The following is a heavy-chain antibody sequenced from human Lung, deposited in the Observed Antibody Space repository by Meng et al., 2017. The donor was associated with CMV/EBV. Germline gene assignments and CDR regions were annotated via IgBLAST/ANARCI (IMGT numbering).Heavy chain of an antibody. J-gene: IGHJ5*02. CDR2: IHSSGST. Sequence: LHDAGPELVKPSQTLSLTCTVSGGSISSGGYYWSWIRQHPGKGLEWIGYIHSSGSTYYNPSLRSRLTISVDTSKNQFSLKLSSVTAADTAVYYCARASYGSGSPLGESWFDPWGQGTLVTVSS. CDR1: GGSISSGGYY. D-gene: IGHD3-10*01. CDR3: ARASYGSGSPLGESWFDP. V-gene: IGHV4-31*03.